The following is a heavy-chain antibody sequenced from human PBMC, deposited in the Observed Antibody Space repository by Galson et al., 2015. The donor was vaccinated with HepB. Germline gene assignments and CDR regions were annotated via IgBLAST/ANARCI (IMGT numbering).Heavy chain of an antibody. J-gene: IGHJ4*02. V-gene: IGHV3-30*18. CDR1: GFTFSSYG. Sequence: SLRLSCAASGFTFSSYGMHWVRQAPGKGLEWVAVISYDGSNKYYADSVKGRFTISRDNSKNTLYLQMNSLKAEDTAVYYCAKDPGIGGQGTLVTVSS. CDR2: ISYDGSNK. D-gene: IGHD3-10*01. CDR3: AKDPGI.